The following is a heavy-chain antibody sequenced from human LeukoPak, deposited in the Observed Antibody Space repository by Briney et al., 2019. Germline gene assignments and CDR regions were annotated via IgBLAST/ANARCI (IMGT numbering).Heavy chain of an antibody. J-gene: IGHJ4*02. Sequence: GGSLRLSCAASGFTFSSYAMSWVRQAPGEGLEWVSVISGSGGSTYSADSVKGRFTISRDNSKNTLYLQMNSPRAEDTAVYFCAKSQDGGRPFHFDYWGQGTLVTVSS. CDR3: AKSQDGGRPFHFDY. CDR1: GFTFSSYA. CDR2: ISGSGGST. D-gene: IGHD1-26*01. V-gene: IGHV3-23*01.